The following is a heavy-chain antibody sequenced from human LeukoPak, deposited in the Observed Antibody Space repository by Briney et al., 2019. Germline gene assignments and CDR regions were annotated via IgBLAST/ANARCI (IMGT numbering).Heavy chain of an antibody. D-gene: IGHD2-2*01. CDR3: AKESCSSRCNFDY. V-gene: IGHV3-23*01. J-gene: IGHJ4*02. CDR1: GLTVSSEY. CDR2: ITDSGGHT. Sequence: GGSLSLSCAASGLTVSSEYMSWVRQAPGKGLEWVSAITDSGGHTYYADSVKGRFTISRDNSKNTLYLQMNSLRAEDTAVYYCAKESCSSRCNFDYWGQGTLVTVSS.